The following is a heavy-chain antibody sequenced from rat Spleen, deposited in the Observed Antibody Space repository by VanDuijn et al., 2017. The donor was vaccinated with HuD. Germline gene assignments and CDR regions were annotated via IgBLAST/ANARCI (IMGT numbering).Heavy chain of an antibody. J-gene: IGHJ4*01. D-gene: IGHD1-10*01. Sequence: QVQLKESGPGLVQPSQTLSLTCTVSGFSLTSYNVHWVRQPTGKGLEWMGVIWTGGSTDYNSAFKSRLSISRDTSKSQVFLKMNSLQTEDIATYYCARAYGYNNYDYYVMDAWGQGASVTVSS. CDR3: ARAYGYNNYDYYVMDA. V-gene: IGHV2-30*01. CDR2: IWTGGST. CDR1: GFSLTSYN.